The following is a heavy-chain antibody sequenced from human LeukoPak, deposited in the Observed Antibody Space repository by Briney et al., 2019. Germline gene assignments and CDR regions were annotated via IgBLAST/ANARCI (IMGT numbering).Heavy chain of an antibody. CDR2: ITPIIGTA. J-gene: IGHJ4*01. CDR3: TRADYHDGSGYYD. Sequence: SVQVSCKASGRTFSRYAIRWVRPVPGQGLEWMGGITPIIGTANYAQKFQDRVTITTDESTSTAYMELSSLRSEDTAIYYCTRADYHDGSGYYDWGQGTLVTVSS. D-gene: IGHD3-22*01. CDR1: GRTFSRYA. V-gene: IGHV1-69*05.